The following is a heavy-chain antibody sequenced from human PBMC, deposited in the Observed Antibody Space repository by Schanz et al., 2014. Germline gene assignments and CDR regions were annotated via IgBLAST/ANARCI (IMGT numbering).Heavy chain of an antibody. CDR2: IGVDGTTT. V-gene: IGHV3-11*04. CDR3: ARAGYDADNWFDP. J-gene: IGHJ5*02. CDR1: GFTFSDYY. D-gene: IGHD2-2*01. Sequence: VQLVESGGGLVKPGGSLRLSCAASGFTFSDYYINWIRQAPGKGLEWVSVIGVDGTTTYYADSVKGRFTISRDNTKNSLFLQMNSLRAEDTAVYYCARAGYDADNWFDPWGQGTLVTVSS.